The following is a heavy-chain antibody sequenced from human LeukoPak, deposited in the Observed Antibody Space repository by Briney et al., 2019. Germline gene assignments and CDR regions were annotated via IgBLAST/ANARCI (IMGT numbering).Heavy chain of an antibody. D-gene: IGHD5-18*01. V-gene: IGHV1-24*01. CDR2: SHPEDGAP. CDR3: AAVRTSHQDFYDDTASRNPFDY. Sequence: ASVKVSCKVSGHTLTQLSIHWVRQAPGKGLEWMGGSHPEDGAPNFAQNFQGRISMTEDASIDTAYLALTSLTSDDTAVYFCAAVRTSHQDFYDDTASRNPFDYWGQGTLLTVSS. CDR1: GHTLTQLS. J-gene: IGHJ4*02.